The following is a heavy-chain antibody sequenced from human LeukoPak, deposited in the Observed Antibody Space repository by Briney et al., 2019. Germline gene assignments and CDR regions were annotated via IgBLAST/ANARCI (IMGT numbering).Heavy chain of an antibody. Sequence: SETLSLTCAVYGGSFRGYYWSWIRQPPGKGLEWIGEINHSGSTNYNPSLKSRVTISVDTSKNQFSLKLNSVTAADTAVYYCARLPRYGGYDHFDYWGQGILVIVSS. D-gene: IGHD5-12*01. CDR2: INHSGST. J-gene: IGHJ4*02. CDR3: ARLPRYGGYDHFDY. CDR1: GGSFRGYY. V-gene: IGHV4-34*01.